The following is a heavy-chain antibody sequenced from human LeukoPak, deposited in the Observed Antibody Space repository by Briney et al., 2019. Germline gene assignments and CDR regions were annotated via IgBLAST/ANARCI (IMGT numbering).Heavy chain of an antibody. CDR1: GYTFTSYG. V-gene: IGHV1-18*01. CDR2: ISAYNGNT. D-gene: IGHD3-3*01. J-gene: IGHJ4*02. CDR3: ARVGGITIFGVVIIPPDY. Sequence: ASVKVSCKASGYTFTSYGISWVRQSPGQGFEWMGWISAYNGNTNYAQKLQGRVTMTTDTSTSTAYMELRSLRSDDTAVYYCARVGGITIFGVVIIPPDYWGQGTLVTVSS.